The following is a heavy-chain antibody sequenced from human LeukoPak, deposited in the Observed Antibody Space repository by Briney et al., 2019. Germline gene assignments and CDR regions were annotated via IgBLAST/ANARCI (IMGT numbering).Heavy chain of an antibody. CDR3: VRGGHKWNDFDY. CDR1: GFTFGSYW. V-gene: IGHV3-7*01. Sequence: GGSLRLSCAASGFTFGSYWMSWVRQAPGKGLEWVADIKEDGSDKKYVDSVKGRFTISRDNAENSLFLQINGLRVEDTAVYYCVRGGHKWNDFDYWGQGTLVTVSS. D-gene: IGHD1-1*01. J-gene: IGHJ4*02. CDR2: IKEDGSDK.